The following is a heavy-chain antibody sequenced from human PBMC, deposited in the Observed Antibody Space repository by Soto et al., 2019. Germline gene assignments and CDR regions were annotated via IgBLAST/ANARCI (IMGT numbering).Heavy chain of an antibody. V-gene: IGHV3-7*01. J-gene: IGHJ6*02. D-gene: IGHD4-4*01. CDR1: DFIFSNYW. Sequence: HPWGSLRLSCAASDFIFSNYWMSWVRQAPGKGLEWVANINPDGSETYYVDSVKGRFTISRDSAKNSLHLQMNSLRVEDTAVYYCERDGASETNHYFGMDVWGQGTTVT. CDR3: ERDGASETNHYFGMDV. CDR2: INPDGSET.